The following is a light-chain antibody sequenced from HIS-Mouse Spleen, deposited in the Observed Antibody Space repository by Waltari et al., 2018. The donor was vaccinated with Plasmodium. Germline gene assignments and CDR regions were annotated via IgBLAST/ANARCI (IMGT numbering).Light chain of an antibody. J-gene: IGLJ2*01. V-gene: IGLV2-8*01. CDR3: SEYAGSNNLV. Sequence: QSALTQPPSASGSPGQSVTISCTGTSSDVGGYNYVSWYQQHPGKAPKLMLYEVSKRPSGVPDRFSGSKSGNTASLTVSGLQAEDEADYYCSEYAGSNNLVFGGGTKL. CDR1: SSDVGGYNY. CDR2: EVS.